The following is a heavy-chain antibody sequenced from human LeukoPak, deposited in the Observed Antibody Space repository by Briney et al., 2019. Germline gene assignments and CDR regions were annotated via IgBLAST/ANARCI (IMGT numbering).Heavy chain of an antibody. D-gene: IGHD6-13*01. CDR2: IRSKAYGGTT. CDR1: GFTFGDYA. J-gene: IGHJ4*02. CDR3: TQGIAAAGSRGYYFDY. Sequence: PVRSLRLSCTASGFTFGDYAMSWFRQAPGKGLEWVGFIRSKAYGGTTEYAASVKGRFTISRDDSKSIAYLQMNSLKTEDTAVYYCTQGIAAAGSRGYYFDYWGQGTLVTVSS. V-gene: IGHV3-49*03.